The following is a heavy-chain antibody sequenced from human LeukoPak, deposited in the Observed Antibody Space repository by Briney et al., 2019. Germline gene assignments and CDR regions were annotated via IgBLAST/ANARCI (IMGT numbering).Heavy chain of an antibody. CDR1: GGSISSSSYY. V-gene: IGHV4-39*07. CDR3: ARYSNYRYYYYYYMDV. Sequence: SETLSLTCTVSGGSISSSSYYWGWIRQPPGKGLEWIGSIYYSGSTYYNPSLKSRVTISVDTSKNQFSLKLSSVTAADTAVYYCARYSNYRYYYYYYMDVWGKGTTVTVSS. CDR2: IYYSGST. D-gene: IGHD4-11*01. J-gene: IGHJ6*03.